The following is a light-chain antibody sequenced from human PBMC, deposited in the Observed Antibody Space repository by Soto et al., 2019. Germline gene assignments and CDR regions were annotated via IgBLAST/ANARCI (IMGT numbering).Light chain of an antibody. Sequence: LTQPASVSGSPGQSISISCTGTISDVGGYNYVSWYQQHPGKAPKLMIYDVSNRPSGVSNRFSGSKSGNTASLTISGLQAEDEADYYCSSYTSSSTYVFGTGTKVTVL. CDR2: DVS. CDR3: SSYTSSSTYV. CDR1: ISDVGGYNY. V-gene: IGLV2-14*03. J-gene: IGLJ1*01.